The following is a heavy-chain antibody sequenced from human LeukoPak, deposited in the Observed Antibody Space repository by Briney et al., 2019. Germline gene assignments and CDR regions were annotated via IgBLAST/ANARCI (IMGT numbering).Heavy chain of an antibody. J-gene: IGHJ6*03. Sequence: ASVKVSCKVSGYTLTELSMHWVRQAPGKGLEWMGGFDPEDGETIYAQKFQGRVTMTEDTSTDTAHMELSSLRSEDTAVYYCATEVSPYYDFWSGYYMDVWGKGTTVTVSS. CDR1: GYTLTELS. D-gene: IGHD3-3*01. CDR2: FDPEDGET. CDR3: ATEVSPYYDFWSGYYMDV. V-gene: IGHV1-24*01.